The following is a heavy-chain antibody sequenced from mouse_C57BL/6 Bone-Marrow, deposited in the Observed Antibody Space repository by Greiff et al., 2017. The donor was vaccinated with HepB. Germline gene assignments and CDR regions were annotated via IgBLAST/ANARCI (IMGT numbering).Heavy chain of an antibody. CDR1: GYAFSSSW. V-gene: IGHV1-82*01. CDR3: ASSDYAFDY. D-gene: IGHD2-4*01. J-gene: IGHJ2*01. Sequence: QVQLQQSGPELVKPGASVKISCKASGYAFSSSWMNWVKQRPGKGLEWIGRIYPGDGDTNYNGKFKGKATLTADKSSSTAYMQLSSLTSEDSAVYFCASSDYAFDYWGQGTTLTVSS. CDR2: IYPGDGDT.